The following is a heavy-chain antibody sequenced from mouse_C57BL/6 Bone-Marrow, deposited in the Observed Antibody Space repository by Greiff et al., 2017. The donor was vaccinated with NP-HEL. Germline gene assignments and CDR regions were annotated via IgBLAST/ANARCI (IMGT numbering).Heavy chain of an antibody. D-gene: IGHD2-4*01. Sequence: EVKLQESGPGLVKPSQSLSLTCSVTGYSITSGYYWNWIRQFPGNKLEWMGYISYDGSNNYNPSLKNRISITRDTSKNQFFLKLNSVTTEDTATYYCASYDYFAYWGQGTLVTVSA. CDR2: ISYDGSN. CDR1: GYSITSGYY. CDR3: ASYDYFAY. V-gene: IGHV3-6*01. J-gene: IGHJ3*01.